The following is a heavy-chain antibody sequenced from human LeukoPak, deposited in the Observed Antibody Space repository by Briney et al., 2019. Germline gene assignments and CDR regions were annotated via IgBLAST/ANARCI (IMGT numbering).Heavy chain of an antibody. CDR3: ARDGSTPGNWFDP. V-gene: IGHV1-69*13. CDR2: IIPIFGTA. D-gene: IGHD6-13*01. CDR1: GGTFSTFG. J-gene: IGHJ5*02. Sequence: SVKVSCKASGGTFSTFGITWVRQAPGQGLEWMGGIIPIFGTANYAQKFQGRVTITADESTGTAYMELSSLRSEDTAVYYCARDGSTPGNWFDPWGQGTLVTVSS.